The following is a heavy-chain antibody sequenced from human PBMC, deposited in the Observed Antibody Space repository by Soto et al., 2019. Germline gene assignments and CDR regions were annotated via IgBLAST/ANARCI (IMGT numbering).Heavy chain of an antibody. V-gene: IGHV1-69*13. Sequence: ASVKVSCKASGDTFSGYPINWVRQAPGEGLEWMGRIIPVFGTTNDAQRLEGRVTFTADESTNTAYMELRGLLSEDTAVYYCARDGGFGELKYWGPGTLVTVSS. J-gene: IGHJ4*02. CDR2: IIPVFGTT. CDR1: GDTFSGYP. D-gene: IGHD3-10*01. CDR3: ARDGGFGELKY.